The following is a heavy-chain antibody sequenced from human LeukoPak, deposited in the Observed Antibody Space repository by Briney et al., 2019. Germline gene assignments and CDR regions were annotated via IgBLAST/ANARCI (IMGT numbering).Heavy chain of an antibody. D-gene: IGHD5-24*01. CDR1: GGSISSCY. CDR3: AGGYKYAYYNYYYMDV. V-gene: IGHV4-4*07. J-gene: IGHJ6*03. Sequence: SETLSLTCTVSGGSISSCYWSWIRQPAGKGLEWIGRIYTSGSTNYNPSPKSRVTMSVDTSKNQFSLKLSSVTAADTAVYYCAGGYKYAYYNYYYMDVWGKGTTVTVSS. CDR2: IYTSGST.